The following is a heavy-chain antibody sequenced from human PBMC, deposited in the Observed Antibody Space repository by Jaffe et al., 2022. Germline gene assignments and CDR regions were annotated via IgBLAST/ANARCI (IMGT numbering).Heavy chain of an antibody. D-gene: IGHD3-10*01. CDR1: GFTFSSYS. J-gene: IGHJ6*03. V-gene: IGHV3-21*01. Sequence: EVQLVESGGGLVKPGGSLRLSCAASGFTFSSYSMNWVRQAPGKGLEWVSSISSSSSYIYYADSVKGRFTISRDNAKNSLYLQMNSLRAEDTAVYYCARVDLVYYYGSGSYQDYYYYYMDVWGKGTTVTVSS. CDR2: ISSSSSYI. CDR3: ARVDLVYYYGSGSYQDYYYYYMDV.